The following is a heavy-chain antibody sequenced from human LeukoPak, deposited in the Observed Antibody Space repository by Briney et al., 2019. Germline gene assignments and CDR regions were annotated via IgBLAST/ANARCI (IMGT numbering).Heavy chain of an antibody. Sequence: SGGSLRLSCAASGFTFSSYAMSWVRQAPGKGLEWVSAISGSGGSTYYADSVKGRFTISRDNSENTLYLQMNSLRAEDTAVYYCAKEVVVDYYFDYWGQGTLVTVSS. CDR1: GFTFSSYA. V-gene: IGHV3-23*01. CDR2: ISGSGGST. D-gene: IGHD2-15*01. CDR3: AKEVVVDYYFDY. J-gene: IGHJ4*02.